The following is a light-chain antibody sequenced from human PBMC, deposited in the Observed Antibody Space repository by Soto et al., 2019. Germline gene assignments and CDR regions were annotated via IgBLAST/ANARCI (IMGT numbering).Light chain of an antibody. Sequence: DIEMTQSPSSLSASLGDRVTITCRASQSVPRYLNWYRQRPGKAPELLIYDVSSLHTGVPSRFSGSGSGTKFTLTIGSLQPEDFATYHCQQTYTSPYTFGQGTKLEIK. CDR3: QQTYTSPYT. CDR2: DVS. CDR1: QSVPRY. J-gene: IGKJ2*01. V-gene: IGKV1-39*01.